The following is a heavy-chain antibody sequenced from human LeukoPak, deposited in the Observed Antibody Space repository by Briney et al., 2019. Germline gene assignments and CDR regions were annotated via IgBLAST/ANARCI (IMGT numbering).Heavy chain of an antibody. CDR1: GGSLSGSY. CDR2: SNHSGST. Sequence: SQTLSPTRAVYGGSLSGSYWGWIRLPPGRGLGWIGESNHSGSTNYNPSLKSRVTISVDTSKIQFSLKLSSVTAAYTSVYYCARGSLQDLWGQGTLVTVSS. D-gene: IGHD4-11*01. CDR3: ARGSLQDL. V-gene: IGHV4-34*01. J-gene: IGHJ4*02.